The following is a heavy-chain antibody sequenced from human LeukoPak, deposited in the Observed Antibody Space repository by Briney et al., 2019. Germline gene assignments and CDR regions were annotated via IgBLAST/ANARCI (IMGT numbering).Heavy chain of an antibody. CDR3: ARAVGDGYNYGY. CDR2: ISYDGSNK. J-gene: IGHJ4*02. CDR1: GFTFSSYA. D-gene: IGHD5-24*01. Sequence: PGGSLRLSCAASGFTFSSYAMHWVRQAPGKGLEWVAVISYDGSNKYYADSVKGRFTISRDNSKNTLYLQMNSLRAEDTAVYYCARAVGDGYNYGYWGQGTLVTVSS. V-gene: IGHV3-30-3*01.